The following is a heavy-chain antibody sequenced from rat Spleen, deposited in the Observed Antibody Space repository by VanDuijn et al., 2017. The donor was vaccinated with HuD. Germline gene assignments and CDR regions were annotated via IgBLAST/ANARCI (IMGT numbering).Heavy chain of an antibody. CDR1: GFSLTNYG. J-gene: IGHJ2*01. D-gene: IGHD1-4*01. CDR2: IWSGGTT. CDR3: IRESLPGYNSHWFVY. V-gene: IGHV2-15*01. Sequence: VQLQESGPGLVQPSQTLSLTCTVSGFSLTNYGVSWVRQPPGKGLEWIGAIWSGGTTDYSSALKSRLSISRDTSKSQVFLKMNSLQTEDTAIYFCIRESLPGYNSHWFVYWGQGVMVTVSS.